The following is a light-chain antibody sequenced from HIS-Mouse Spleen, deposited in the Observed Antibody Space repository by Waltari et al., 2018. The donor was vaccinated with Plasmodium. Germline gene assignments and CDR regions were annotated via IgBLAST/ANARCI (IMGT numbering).Light chain of an antibody. CDR3: GTWDSSLSAGVV. CDR1: SSKIGNNY. Sequence: QSVLTQPPSVSAAPGQKVTISCSGSSSKIGNNYVSWYQQLPGTAPKLIIYDNNKRPSGIPDRFSGSKSGTSATLGITGLQTGDEADYYCGTWDSSLSAGVVFGGGTKLTVL. V-gene: IGLV1-51*01. CDR2: DNN. J-gene: IGLJ2*01.